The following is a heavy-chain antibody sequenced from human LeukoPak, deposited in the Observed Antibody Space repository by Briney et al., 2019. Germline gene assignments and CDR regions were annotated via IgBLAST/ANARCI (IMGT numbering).Heavy chain of an antibody. V-gene: IGHV4-34*01. CDR3: ARGEYQLLIWYFDL. D-gene: IGHD2-2*01. CDR1: GGAFSGYY. CDR2: INHSGST. Sequence: PSETLSFTGAVHGGAFSGYYWGWIRQPPGKGLGWMGEINHSGSTTYNPSLKSRVTISVDTSKNQFSLSLGAVTAPYTAVYLAARGEYQLLIWYFDLWGRGTLVTVSS. J-gene: IGHJ2*01.